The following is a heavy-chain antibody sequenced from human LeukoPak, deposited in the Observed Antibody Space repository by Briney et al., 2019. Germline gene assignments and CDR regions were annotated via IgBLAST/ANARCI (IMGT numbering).Heavy chain of an antibody. J-gene: IGHJ4*02. CDR1: GDSLSSRNW. V-gene: IGHV4-4*02. CDR3: ARDRGGVAVL. CDR2: IFHTGIT. Sequence: PSETLSLTCTVSGDSLSSRNWRTWVRQSPRKGLEWIGEIFHTGITTSNPSLKCRIAISVDKSKNQFSLTLSSVTAADTAIYYCARDRGGVAVLWGQGLPVTVSS. D-gene: IGHD2-21*01.